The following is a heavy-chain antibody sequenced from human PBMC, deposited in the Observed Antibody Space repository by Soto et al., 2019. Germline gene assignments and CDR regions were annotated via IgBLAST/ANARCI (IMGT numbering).Heavy chain of an antibody. D-gene: IGHD6-6*01. V-gene: IGHV4-4*07. CDR1: GASISSFY. J-gene: IGHJ6*02. CDR3: VREEQLGPFYYYAMDV. CDR2: IYSSGSA. Sequence: PSETLSLTCTVSGASISSFYCSWIRQPAGKGLEWIGRIYSSGSANFNPSLNSRVSMSVDTSKNQFSLRLNSVTAADTAMYYCVREEQLGPFYYYAMDVWGQGTKVTVSS.